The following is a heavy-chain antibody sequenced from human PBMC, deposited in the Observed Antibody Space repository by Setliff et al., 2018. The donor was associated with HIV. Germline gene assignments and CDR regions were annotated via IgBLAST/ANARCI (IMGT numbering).Heavy chain of an antibody. Sequence: TLSLTCAVSGGSISNSHWWSWVRQPPGKGLEWIGEIFHSGSTNYNPSLKSRVTISLNKSKNQFSLKLTSVTAADTAVYYCATRPNYYGSGSSFDYWGQGTLVTV. D-gene: IGHD3-10*01. CDR1: GGSISNSHW. CDR2: IFHSGST. J-gene: IGHJ4*02. CDR3: ATRPNYYGSGSSFDY. V-gene: IGHV4-4*02.